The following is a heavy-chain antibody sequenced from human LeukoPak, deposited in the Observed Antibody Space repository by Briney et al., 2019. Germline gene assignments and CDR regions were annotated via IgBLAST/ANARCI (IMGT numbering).Heavy chain of an antibody. Sequence: GESLKISCKASGXSFTTYWIGWVRQMPGKGLEWMGIIYPGDSDTRYSPSFQGQVTISVDRSISTAYLQWSSLKASDTAMYYCVRRYSYGHGDYWGQGTLVTVSS. CDR3: VRRYSYGHGDY. D-gene: IGHD5-12*01. J-gene: IGHJ4*02. V-gene: IGHV5-51*01. CDR2: IYPGDSDT. CDR1: GXSFTTYW.